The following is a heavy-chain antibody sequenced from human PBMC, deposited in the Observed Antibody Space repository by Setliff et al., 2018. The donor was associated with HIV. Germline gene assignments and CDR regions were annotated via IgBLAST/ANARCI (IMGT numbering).Heavy chain of an antibody. CDR1: GGSISSGGSY. Sequence: SETLSLTCTVSGGSISSGGSYWSWIRQHPGKGLEWIGYINYSGSTYYNPSLKSRVTISVDTSKNQFSLKLSSVTAADTAVYYCARHGGREQQLALDYWGQGTPVTVSS. CDR2: INYSGST. J-gene: IGHJ4*02. CDR3: ARHGGREQQLALDY. D-gene: IGHD6-13*01. V-gene: IGHV4-39*01.